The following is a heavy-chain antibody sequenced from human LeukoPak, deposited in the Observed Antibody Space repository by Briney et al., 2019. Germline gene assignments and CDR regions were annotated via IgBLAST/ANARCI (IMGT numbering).Heavy chain of an antibody. Sequence: GRSLRLSCAASGFTFSSYAMHWVRQAPGKGLEWVAVISYDGSNKYYADSVKGRFTISRDSSKNTLYLQMNSLRAEDTAVYYCARDGDSSGYSLFDYWGQGTLVTVSS. CDR3: ARDGDSSGYSLFDY. J-gene: IGHJ4*02. V-gene: IGHV3-30-3*01. CDR1: GFTFSSYA. CDR2: ISYDGSNK. D-gene: IGHD3-22*01.